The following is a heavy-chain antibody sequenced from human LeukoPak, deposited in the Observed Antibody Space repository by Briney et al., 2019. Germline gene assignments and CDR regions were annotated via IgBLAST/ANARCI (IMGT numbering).Heavy chain of an antibody. Sequence: GGSLRLSCAASGFTFSSYAMSWVRQAPGKGLEWVSAISGSGGSTYYADSVKGRFTISRDNSKNTLYLQMNSLRAEDTAVYYCAKVWDIVVVPAAMGYFDYWGQGTLVTVSS. CDR3: AKVWDIVVVPAAMGYFDY. CDR2: ISGSGGST. V-gene: IGHV3-23*01. D-gene: IGHD2-2*01. J-gene: IGHJ4*02. CDR1: GFTFSSYA.